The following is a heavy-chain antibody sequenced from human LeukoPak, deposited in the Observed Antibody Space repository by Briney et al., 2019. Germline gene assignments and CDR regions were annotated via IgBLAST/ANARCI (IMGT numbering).Heavy chain of an antibody. CDR1: GYSISSGYY. Sequence: SETLSLTCTVSGYSISSGYYWGWIRQPPGKGLEWIGSIYHSGSTYYNPSLKSRVTISLDTSKNQLSLKLNSVTAADTAVYYCARSSTLYGHFDYWGQGTLVTVSS. D-gene: IGHD3-10*01. CDR3: ARSSTLYGHFDY. V-gene: IGHV4-38-2*02. J-gene: IGHJ4*02. CDR2: IYHSGST.